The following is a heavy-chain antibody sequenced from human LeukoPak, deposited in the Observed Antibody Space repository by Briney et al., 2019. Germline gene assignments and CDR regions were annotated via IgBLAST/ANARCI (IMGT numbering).Heavy chain of an antibody. CDR1: GGSISSSSYY. CDR3: HSGGDLLSWFDP. V-gene: IGHV4-39*02. J-gene: IGHJ5*02. D-gene: IGHD2-15*01. CDR2: IYYSGST. Sequence: SETLSLTCTASGGSISSSSYYWGWIRQPPGKGLEWIGSIYYSGSTYYNPSLKSRVTISVDTSKNHFSLKLRSVTAADAGAYHCHSGGDLLSWFDPWGQGTQVTVSS.